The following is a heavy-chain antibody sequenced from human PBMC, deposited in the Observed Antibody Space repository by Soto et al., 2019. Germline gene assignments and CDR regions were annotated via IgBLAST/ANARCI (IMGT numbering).Heavy chain of an antibody. Sequence: QVQLVQSGAEVKKPGSSVTVSCKASGGTFSSYTISWVRQAPGHGLEWMGRIIPILGIANYAQKFQGRVTITADKSTSTAGMELSSLRSEDGAVYWCARSEPGDYWGQGTLVTGSS. CDR1: GGTFSSYT. CDR3: ARSEPGDY. CDR2: IIPILGIA. V-gene: IGHV1-69*02. J-gene: IGHJ4*02.